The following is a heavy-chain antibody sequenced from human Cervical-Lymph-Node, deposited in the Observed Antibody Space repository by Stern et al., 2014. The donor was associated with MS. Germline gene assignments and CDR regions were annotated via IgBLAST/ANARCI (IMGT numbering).Heavy chain of an antibody. J-gene: IGHJ3*02. D-gene: IGHD5-18*01. V-gene: IGHV3-64*07. CDR3: ARSPYSYGNLDAFDI. CDR2: ISSNGGST. CDR1: GFTLTTYT. Sequence: EMQLVESGGGLVQPGGSLRLSCTASGFTLTTYTMHWVRQAPGKGLEYLSGISSNGGSTYYADSVKGRFTISRDNSKNTVNLQMGSLRAEDTATYYCARSPYSYGNLDAFDIWGQGTMVTVSP.